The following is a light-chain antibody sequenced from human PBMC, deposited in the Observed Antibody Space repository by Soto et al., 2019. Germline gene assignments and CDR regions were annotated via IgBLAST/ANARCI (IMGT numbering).Light chain of an antibody. Sequence: QLVLTQPASVSGSPGQSITLSCAGTINDIGSYNYVSWFQQHPGKAPKLIIYEVTHRPSGISTRFSGSKSGNTASLTISGLQAEDEAVYYCSSYKFSTTLRVFGGGTQLTVL. J-gene: IGLJ3*02. CDR1: INDIGSYNY. CDR2: EVT. CDR3: SSYKFSTTLRV. V-gene: IGLV2-14*01.